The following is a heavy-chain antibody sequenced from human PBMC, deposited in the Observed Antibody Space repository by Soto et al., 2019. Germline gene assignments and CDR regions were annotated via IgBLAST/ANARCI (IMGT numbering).Heavy chain of an antibody. J-gene: IGHJ4*02. CDR3: AKVSEYGIAARWNDY. CDR2: ISGSGGST. Sequence: GGSLRLSCAASGFTFSSYAMSWVRQAPGKGMEWVSAISGSGGSTYYADSVKGRFTISRDNSKNTLYLQMNSMRAEDTAVYYCAKVSEYGIAARWNDYLGQGTLVTVSS. CDR1: GFTFSSYA. V-gene: IGHV3-23*01. D-gene: IGHD6-6*01.